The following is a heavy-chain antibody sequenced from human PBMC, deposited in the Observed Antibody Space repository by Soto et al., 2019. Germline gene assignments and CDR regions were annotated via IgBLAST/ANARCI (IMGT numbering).Heavy chain of an antibody. D-gene: IGHD3-3*01. V-gene: IGHV3-23*01. CDR3: AKDTVGGYSFWSGYYSEGLDV. Sequence: EVKLLESGGGLAQPGGSLRLSCVGSGFTFDSYAISWVRQAPGKGLQWISAISGNGAGTDYAHSVKGRFTISRDNSKNTVHLQMNSLRAEDTALYYCAKDTVGGYSFWSGYYSEGLDVWGQGTMVTVSS. J-gene: IGHJ3*01. CDR2: ISGNGAGT. CDR1: GFTFDSYA.